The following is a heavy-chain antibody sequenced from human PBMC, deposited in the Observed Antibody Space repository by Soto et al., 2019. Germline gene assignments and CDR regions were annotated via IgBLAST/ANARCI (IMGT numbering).Heavy chain of an antibody. Sequence: GGSLRLSCAASRFTFSTYDMHWVRQAPGKGLEWVAVISYDGNDEYYADSVKGRFTTFRDNSKDMLYLQMNSLTADDTAVYYCARGSIAADAYPPHWGQGTLVTVSS. V-gene: IGHV3-30*03. CDR2: ISYDGNDE. CDR3: ARGSIAADAYPPH. J-gene: IGHJ4*02. D-gene: IGHD6-13*01. CDR1: RFTFSTYD.